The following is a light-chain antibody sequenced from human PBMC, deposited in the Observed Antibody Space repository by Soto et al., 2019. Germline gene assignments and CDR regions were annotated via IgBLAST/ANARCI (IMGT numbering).Light chain of an antibody. J-gene: IGLJ2*01. V-gene: IGLV2-8*01. CDR3: SSYAGRNIVL. CDR1: SSDVGGYKY. Sequence: GPSSDVGGYKYVSWYQQHPGKAPKLMIYEVNKRPSGVPDRFSGSKSGHTASLTVSGLQADDEADYFCSSYAGRNIVLFGGGTQLTVL. CDR2: EVN.